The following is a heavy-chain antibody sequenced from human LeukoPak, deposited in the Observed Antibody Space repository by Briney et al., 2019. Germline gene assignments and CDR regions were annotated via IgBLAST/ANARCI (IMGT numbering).Heavy chain of an antibody. CDR2: IFYDGSNK. Sequence: GRSLRLSFAASGFTFSNYGMHWVRPAPGKGPEWLGAIFYDGSNKYYADIVKGRFTISRDNSKNTLYLQVNSLTAEDTAVYYCARDQALYFSYGDYWGQGTLVTVSS. J-gene: IGHJ4*02. CDR3: ARDQALYFSYGDY. V-gene: IGHV3-33*01. CDR1: GFTFSNYG. D-gene: IGHD2/OR15-2a*01.